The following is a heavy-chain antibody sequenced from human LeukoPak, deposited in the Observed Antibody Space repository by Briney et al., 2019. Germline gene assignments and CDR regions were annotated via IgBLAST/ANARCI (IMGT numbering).Heavy chain of an antibody. D-gene: IGHD3-10*01. J-gene: IGHJ5*02. CDR3: ARGPHGIWFGELLFKFYWFDP. Sequence: PSETLSLTCAVYGGSFSGYYWSWIRQPPGKGLEWIGEINHSGSTNYNPSLKSRVTISVDTSKNQFSLKLSSVTAADTAVYYCARGPHGIWFGELLFKFYWFDPWGQGTLVTVSS. CDR1: GGSFSGYY. V-gene: IGHV4-34*01. CDR2: INHSGST.